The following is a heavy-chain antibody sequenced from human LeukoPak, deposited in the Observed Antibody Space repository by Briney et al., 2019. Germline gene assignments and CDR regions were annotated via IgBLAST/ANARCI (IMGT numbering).Heavy chain of an antibody. V-gene: IGHV1-18*01. D-gene: IGHD3-10*01. CDR1: GYTFTSYG. CDR3: ARVMVRGPLMWFDP. CDR2: ISAYNGNT. Sequence: ASVKVSCKASGYTFTSYGISWVRPAPGQGLEWMGWISAYNGNTNYAQKLRGRVTMTTDTSTSTAYMELRSLRSDDTAVYYCARVMVRGPLMWFDPWGQGTLVTVSS. J-gene: IGHJ5*02.